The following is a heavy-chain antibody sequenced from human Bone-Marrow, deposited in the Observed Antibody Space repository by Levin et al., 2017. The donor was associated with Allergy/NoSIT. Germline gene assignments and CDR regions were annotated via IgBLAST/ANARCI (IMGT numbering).Heavy chain of an antibody. D-gene: IGHD2-8*02. V-gene: IGHV3-23*01. J-gene: IGHJ4*02. Sequence: GGSLRLSCAASGFTFSSCGMYWIRQAPGKGLEWVSAISGSGATTYYAESVKGRFTISRDNSKNTLFLQMNSLRADDTAVYYCAKWTGGALGGQGTLVSVSS. CDR1: GFTFSSCG. CDR2: ISGSGATT. CDR3: AKWTGGAL.